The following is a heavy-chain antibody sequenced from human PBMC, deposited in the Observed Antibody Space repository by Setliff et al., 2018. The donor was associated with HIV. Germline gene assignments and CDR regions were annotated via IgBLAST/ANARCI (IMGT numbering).Heavy chain of an antibody. CDR2: IYYSGST. V-gene: IGHV4-59*12. CDR1: GGSITASH. CDR3: ARPTTGVGGGAAFDI. D-gene: IGHD2-8*01. J-gene: IGHJ3*02. Sequence: SETLSLTCTVSGGSITASHWSWIRQPAGKGLEWIGYIYYSGSTNYNPSLKSRVTISVDTSKNQFSLKLSSVTAADTAVYFCARPTTGVGGGAAFDIWGQGTMVTVSS.